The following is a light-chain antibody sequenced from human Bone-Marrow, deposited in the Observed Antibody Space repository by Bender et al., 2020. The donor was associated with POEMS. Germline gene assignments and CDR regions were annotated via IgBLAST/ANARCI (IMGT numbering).Light chain of an antibody. J-gene: IGLJ3*02. V-gene: IGLV1-36*01. Sequence: QSVVTQPPSVSEAPSQRVTISCSGSYSNIGINSVNWYQQFPGEAPKLLIYYDDLLTPGVSDRFSASKSGTSASLAISERQSEDEALYYCSGWDDSLSGWVFGGGTKLTVL. CDR3: SGWDDSLSGWV. CDR1: YSNIGINS. CDR2: YDD.